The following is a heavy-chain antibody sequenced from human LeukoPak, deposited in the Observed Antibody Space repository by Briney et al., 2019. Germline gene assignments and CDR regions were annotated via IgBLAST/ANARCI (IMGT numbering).Heavy chain of an antibody. CDR3: AREMNWTMVRGVIGYFDY. D-gene: IGHD3-10*01. CDR2: INPNTGGT. J-gene: IGHJ4*02. V-gene: IGHV1-2*02. CDR1: GYIFTAYY. Sequence: ASVKVSCKASGYIFTAYYMYWVRQAPGQGLEWMGWINPNTGGTNYAQKFQGRVTMTRNTSISTAYMELNGLRSDDTAVYYCAREMNWTMVRGVIGYFDYWGQGTLVTVSS.